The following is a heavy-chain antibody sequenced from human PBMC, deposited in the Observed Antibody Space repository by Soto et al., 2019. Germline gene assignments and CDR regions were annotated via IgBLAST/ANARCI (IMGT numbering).Heavy chain of an antibody. CDR3: ARVRQGCSANNCYFDP. V-gene: IGHV4-4*02. J-gene: IGHJ5*01. D-gene: IGHD1-1*01. CDR1: GGSVRAPDW. CDR2: VHISAHS. Sequence: SETLSLTCTLSGGSVRAPDWWNWVRQSPDKGRERIAEVHISAHSNYNPSLRSRVSVSIYSSKNQFYLDLHSVTAANTAIYYCARVRQGCSANNCYFDPWGQGTQVTVSS.